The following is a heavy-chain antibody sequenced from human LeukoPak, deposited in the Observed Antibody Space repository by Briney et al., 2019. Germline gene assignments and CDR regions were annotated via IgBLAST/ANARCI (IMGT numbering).Heavy chain of an antibody. CDR1: GYTFTSYG. Sequence: SVKVSCKASGYTFTSYGISWVRQAPGQGLEWMGGIIPIFGTANYAQKFQGRVTITADESTSTAYMELSSLRSEDTAVYYCAREGTTGDPYYYYYYGMDVWGQGTTVTVSS. CDR3: AREGTTGDPYYYYYYGMDV. V-gene: IGHV1-69*13. CDR2: IIPIFGTA. D-gene: IGHD4-17*01. J-gene: IGHJ6*02.